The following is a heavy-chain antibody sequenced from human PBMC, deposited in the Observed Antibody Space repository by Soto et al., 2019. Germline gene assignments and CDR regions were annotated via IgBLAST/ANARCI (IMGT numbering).Heavy chain of an antibody. D-gene: IGHD3-3*01. CDR2: IWYDGSNK. V-gene: IGHV3-33*01. J-gene: IGHJ4*02. CDR3: ARPMNHYDFWSGYYPDY. CDR1: GFTFSSYG. Sequence: GGSLRLSCAASGFTFSSYGMHWVRQAPGKGLEWAAVIWYDGSNKYYADSVKGRFTISRDNSKNTLYLQMNSLRAEDTAVYYCARPMNHYDFWSGYYPDYWGQGTLVTVSS.